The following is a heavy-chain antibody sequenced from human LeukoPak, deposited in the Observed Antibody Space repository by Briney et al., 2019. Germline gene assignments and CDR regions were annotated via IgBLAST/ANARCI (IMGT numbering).Heavy chain of an antibody. V-gene: IGHV3-30*04. D-gene: IGHD6-13*01. CDR3: ARVCSSSWCFDY. J-gene: IGHJ4*02. CDR2: ISYDGSNK. CDR1: GFTFSSYA. Sequence: GGSLRLSCAASGFTFSSYAMHWVRQAPGKGLEWVAVISYDGSNKYYADSVKGRFTISRDNSKNTLYLQMNSLRAEDTAVYYRARVCSSSWCFDYWGQGTLVTVSS.